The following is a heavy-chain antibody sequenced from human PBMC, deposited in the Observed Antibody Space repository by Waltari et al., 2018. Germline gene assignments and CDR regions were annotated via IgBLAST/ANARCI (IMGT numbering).Heavy chain of an antibody. CDR3: AKDQGYYDSSGYYGALDY. CDR2: IWYDGSNK. CDR1: GFTFSSYG. Sequence: QVQLVESGGGVVQPGRSLRLSCAASGFTFSSYGMHWVRQAPGKGLEWVAVIWYDGSNKYYADSVKGRFTISRDNSKNTLYLQMNSLRAEDTAMYYCAKDQGYYDSSGYYGALDYWGQGTLVTVSS. V-gene: IGHV3-30*18. D-gene: IGHD3-22*01. J-gene: IGHJ4*02.